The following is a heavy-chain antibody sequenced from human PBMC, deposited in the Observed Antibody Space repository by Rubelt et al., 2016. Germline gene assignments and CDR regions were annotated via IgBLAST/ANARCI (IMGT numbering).Heavy chain of an antibody. V-gene: IGHV1-69*06. D-gene: IGHD3-22*01. CDR3: ARARGRTYYYDSSGYEGAFDI. J-gene: IGHJ3*02. Sequence: WVRQAPGQGLEWMGGIIPIFGTANYAQKFQGRVTITADKSTSTAYMELSSLRSEDTAVYYCARARGRTYYYDSSGYEGAFDIWGQGTMVTVSS. CDR2: IIPIFGTA.